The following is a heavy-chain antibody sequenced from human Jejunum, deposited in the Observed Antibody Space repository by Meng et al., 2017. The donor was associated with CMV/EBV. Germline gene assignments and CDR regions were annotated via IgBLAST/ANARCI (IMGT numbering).Heavy chain of an antibody. J-gene: IGHJ4*02. V-gene: IGHV4-39*01. D-gene: IGHD3-3*01. CDR1: SSYA. CDR3: ARLDFWSGYYIDY. Sequence: SSYAMHWIRHPPGKGLEWIGSIYYSGSTYYNPSLKSRVTISVDTSKNQFSLKLSSVTAADTAVYYCARLDFWSGYYIDYWGQGTRVTVSS. CDR2: IYYSGST.